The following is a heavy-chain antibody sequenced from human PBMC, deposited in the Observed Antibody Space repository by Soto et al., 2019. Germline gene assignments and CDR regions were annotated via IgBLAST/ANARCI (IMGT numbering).Heavy chain of an antibody. CDR1: GGSISSYF. CDR2: VYYTGTT. Sequence: PSETLSLTCTVSGGSISSYFYIWVRQPPGKGLEWIGSVYYTGTTDYNPSLKSRVTISVDTSKTQFSLNLRSVTAADTAVYYCAREPAAVPRAFDYWGRGTLVTVSS. CDR3: AREPAAVPRAFDY. V-gene: IGHV4-59*01. J-gene: IGHJ4*02. D-gene: IGHD6-13*01.